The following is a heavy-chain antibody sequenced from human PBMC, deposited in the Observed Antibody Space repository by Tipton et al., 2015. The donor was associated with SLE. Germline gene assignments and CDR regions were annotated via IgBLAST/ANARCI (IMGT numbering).Heavy chain of an antibody. J-gene: IGHJ5*02. D-gene: IGHD2-8*02. V-gene: IGHV4-59*01. CDR1: GDSISNYY. CDR3: ARTMRGCIGGVCYAGWSDP. Sequence: GLVKPSETLSLNCTVSGDSISNYYWSWIRQPPGKGLEWIGYTYYSGRTKYNPSLKSRVTISVDTSKNQFSLKLSSVTAADTAVYYCARTMRGCIGGVCYAGWSDPWGQGTLVTVSS. CDR2: TYYSGRT.